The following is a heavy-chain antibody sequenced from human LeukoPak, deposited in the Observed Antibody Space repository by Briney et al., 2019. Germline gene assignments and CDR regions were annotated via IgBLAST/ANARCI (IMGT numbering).Heavy chain of an antibody. CDR2: MSFDVNNK. D-gene: IGHD2-2*02. Sequence: PGGSLRLSCATAGFTFSSYAFHWVRQAPGKGLEWVATMSFDVNNKYYADSVRGRFTNSRDNSKNTLYRQMNSLRAEDTSVYSCARGYCTSSSCYNGYWGQGTLVTVSS. V-gene: IGHV3-30*04. J-gene: IGHJ4*02. CDR3: ARGYCTSSSCYNGY. CDR1: GFTFSSYA.